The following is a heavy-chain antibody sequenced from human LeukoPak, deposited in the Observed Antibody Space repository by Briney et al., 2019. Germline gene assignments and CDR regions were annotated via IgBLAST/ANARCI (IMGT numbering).Heavy chain of an antibody. CDR3: ARYLVGPLVGSYYSHYMDV. D-gene: IGHD2-2*01. CDR1: GYSISSGFY. J-gene: IGHJ6*03. Sequence: PSETLSLTCSVSGYSISSGFYWTWIRQPAGMGLELIGRIYTSGITNYSPSLRSRVTMSLDTSKNQFSLKMSSVTAAVTAVYYCARYLVGPLVGSYYSHYMDVWGKGTTVTISS. CDR2: IYTSGIT. V-gene: IGHV4-4*07.